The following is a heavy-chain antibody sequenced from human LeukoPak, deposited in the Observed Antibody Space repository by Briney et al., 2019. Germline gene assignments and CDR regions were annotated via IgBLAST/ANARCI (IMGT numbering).Heavy chain of an antibody. Sequence: PSETLSLTCAVYGGSFSGYYWSWIRQPPEKGLEWIGEINHGGSTNYNPSLKSRVTISVDTSKNQFSLKLSSVTAADTAVYYCASATTYYYDSSGYCWFDPWSQGTLVTVSS. CDR2: INHGGST. D-gene: IGHD3-22*01. CDR3: ASATTYYYDSSGYCWFDP. CDR1: GGSFSGYY. V-gene: IGHV4-34*01. J-gene: IGHJ5*02.